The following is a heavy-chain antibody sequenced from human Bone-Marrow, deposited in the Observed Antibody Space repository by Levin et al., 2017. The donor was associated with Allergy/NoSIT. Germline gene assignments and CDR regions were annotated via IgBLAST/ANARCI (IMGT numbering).Heavy chain of an antibody. Sequence: SVKVSCKASGDTFGSYSISWVRQAPGQGLEWMGGIITIFATTIYAQKFQGRVTMTADASSTTGYMELSGLTAEDTAVYYCARAYGDYDHFEHWGQGTLVTVSS. CDR1: GDTFGSYS. D-gene: IGHD4-17*01. J-gene: IGHJ4*02. CDR3: ARAYGDYDHFEH. CDR2: IITIFATT. V-gene: IGHV1-69*13.